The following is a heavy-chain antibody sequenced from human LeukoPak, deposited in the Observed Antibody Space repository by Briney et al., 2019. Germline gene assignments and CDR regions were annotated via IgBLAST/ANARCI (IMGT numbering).Heavy chain of an antibody. CDR1: GGSFSGYY. CDR2: INHSGST. Sequence: PSETLSLTCAVYGGSFSGYYWSWIRQPPGKGLEWIGEINHSGSTNYNPSLKSRVTISVDTSKNQFSLKLSSVTAADTAVYYCASHCSGGSCYSEPSFDYWGQGTLVTVSS. D-gene: IGHD2-15*01. J-gene: IGHJ4*02. CDR3: ASHCSGGSCYSEPSFDY. V-gene: IGHV4-34*01.